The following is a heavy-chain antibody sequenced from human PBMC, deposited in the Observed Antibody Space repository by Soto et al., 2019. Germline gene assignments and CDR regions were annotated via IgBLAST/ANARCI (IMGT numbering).Heavy chain of an antibody. Sequence: KTSETLSLTCGVSGGSIGTSAYYWGWIRQAPGKGLEWIGSINHSGNTYLSPSLKDRVTMSVDTSKNSFSLKLRSATAADTGLYYCSRRAPEGFDPWGQGTLVTVSS. CDR3: SRRAPEGFDP. J-gene: IGHJ5*02. CDR1: GGSIGTSAYY. CDR2: INHSGNT. V-gene: IGHV4-39*01.